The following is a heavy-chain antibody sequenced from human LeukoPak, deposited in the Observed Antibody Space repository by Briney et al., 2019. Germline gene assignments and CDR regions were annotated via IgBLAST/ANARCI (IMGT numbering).Heavy chain of an antibody. J-gene: IGHJ4*02. CDR2: ISSSSSYT. D-gene: IGHD6-13*01. Sequence: KTGGSLRLSCAASGFTFSSYSMNWVRQAPGKGLEWVSSISSSSSYTYYADSVKGRFTISRDNAKNSLYLQMNSLRAEDTAVYYCARDGSSWYPFDYWGQGTLVTVSS. V-gene: IGHV3-21*01. CDR3: ARDGSSWYPFDY. CDR1: GFTFSSYS.